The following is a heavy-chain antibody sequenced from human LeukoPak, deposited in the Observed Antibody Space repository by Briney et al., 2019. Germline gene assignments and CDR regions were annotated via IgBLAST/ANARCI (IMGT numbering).Heavy chain of an antibody. CDR1: GFTFSHAW. V-gene: IGHV3-15*01. Sequence: GGSLRLSCAASGFTFSHAWMSWVRQAPGKGVEWVGRLKSKTDGGTTDYPAPVKGRFTISRDDSKDTLYLRLNSLKTEDTAVYYCTTDLFSTLTASGPFDYWGRGTLVTVSS. CDR2: LKSKTDGGTT. J-gene: IGHJ4*02. CDR3: TTDLFSTLTASGPFDY. D-gene: IGHD4-11*01.